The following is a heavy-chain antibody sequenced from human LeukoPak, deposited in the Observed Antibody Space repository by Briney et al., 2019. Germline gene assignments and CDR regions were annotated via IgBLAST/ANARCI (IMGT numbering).Heavy chain of an antibody. D-gene: IGHD3-10*01. CDR2: IKQDGSEK. V-gene: IGHV3-7*01. CDR1: GFSFRTHW. CDR3: ARSGSSMEY. Sequence: GGSLRLSCAASGFSFRTHWMSWVRQAPGKGLEWVANIKQDGSEKNYLDSVKGRFTISRDNAKNSLDLQMNSLRAEDTAVYYCARSGSSMEYWGQGTLVTVSS. J-gene: IGHJ4*02.